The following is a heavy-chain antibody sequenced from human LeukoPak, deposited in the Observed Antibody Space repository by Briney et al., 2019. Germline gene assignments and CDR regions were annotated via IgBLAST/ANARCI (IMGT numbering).Heavy chain of an antibody. D-gene: IGHD3-22*01. Sequence: PGGSLRLSRAASGFTLSTYWMSWVRQAPGRGLEWVAHISQDGSEKYYVDSVKGRFTISRDNAKNSIYLQMNSLRAEDAAVYYCARVGPDSNGYFYLFDYWGQGTLVTVSS. CDR3: ARVGPDSNGYFYLFDY. J-gene: IGHJ4*02. CDR2: ISQDGSEK. V-gene: IGHV3-7*04. CDR1: GFTLSTYW.